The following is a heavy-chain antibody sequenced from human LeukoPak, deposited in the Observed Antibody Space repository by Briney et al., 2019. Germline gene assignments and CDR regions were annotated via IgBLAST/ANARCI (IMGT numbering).Heavy chain of an antibody. CDR3: ARGTLGATSDY. CDR2: INSDGSIT. J-gene: IGHJ4*02. Sequence: GGSLRLSCAASVFTFSGYCVHGVRHARGKGVVWVSRINSDGSITTYADSVKGRFTISRDNAKNTFYLQMNSLRAEDTAVYYCARGTLGATSDYWGQGTLVTVSS. CDR1: VFTFSGYC. D-gene: IGHD1-26*01. V-gene: IGHV3-74*01.